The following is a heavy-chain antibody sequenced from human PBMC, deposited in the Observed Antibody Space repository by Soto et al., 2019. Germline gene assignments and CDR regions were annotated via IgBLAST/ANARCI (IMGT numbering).Heavy chain of an antibody. V-gene: IGHV3-9*01. CDR2: ISWNSGSI. J-gene: IGHJ6*03. D-gene: IGHD3-10*01. CDR1: GFTFDDYA. CDR3: AKDGEGVYYYYYMDV. Sequence: GGSLRLSCAASGFTFDDYAMHWVRQAPGKGLEWVSGISWNSGSIGYADSVKGRFTISRDNAKNSLYLQMNSLRAEDTALYYCAKDGEGVYYYYYMDVWGKGTTVTVSS.